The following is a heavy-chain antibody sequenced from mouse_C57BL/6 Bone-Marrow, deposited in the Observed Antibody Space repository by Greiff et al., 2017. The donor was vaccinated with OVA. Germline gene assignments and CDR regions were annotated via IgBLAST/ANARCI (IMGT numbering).Heavy chain of an antibody. CDR2: INPYNGGT. J-gene: IGHJ3*01. D-gene: IGHD3-3*01. CDR3: ARWGPWAWFAY. Sequence: EVQVVESGPVLVKPGASVKMSCKASGYTFTDYYMNWVKQSHGKSLEWIGVINPYNGGTSYNQKFKGKATLTVDKSSSTAYMELNSLTSEDSAVYYCARWGPWAWFAYWGQGTLVTVSA. V-gene: IGHV1-19*01. CDR1: GYTFTDYY.